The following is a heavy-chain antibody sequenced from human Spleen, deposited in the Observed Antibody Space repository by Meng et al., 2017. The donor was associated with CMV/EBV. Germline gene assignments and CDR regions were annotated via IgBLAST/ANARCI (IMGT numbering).Heavy chain of an antibody. CDR2: INPNSGGT. V-gene: IGHV1-2*02. CDR1: GYTFADYY. J-gene: IGHJ4*02. CDR3: ARELWEPPHFDY. Sequence: ASVKVSCKASGYTFADYYIHWVRQAPGQGLEWMGWINPNSGGTNYAQKFQGRVTMTRDTSISTAYMELSRLRSDDTAVYYCARELWEPPHFDYWGQGTLVTVSS. D-gene: IGHD1-26*01.